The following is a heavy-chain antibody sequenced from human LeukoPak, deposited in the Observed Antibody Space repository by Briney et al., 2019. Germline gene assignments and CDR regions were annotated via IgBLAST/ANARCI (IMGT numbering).Heavy chain of an antibody. D-gene: IGHD1-26*01. CDR1: GFTFXXYY. V-gene: IGHV3-11*01. CDR3: ASKVVVGDFDY. CDR2: ISSSGSTI. J-gene: IGHJ4*02. Sequence: SGFTFXXYYMSWIRQAPGKGLEWVSYISSSGSTIYYADSVKGRFTISRDNAKNSLYLQMNSLRAEDTAVYYCASKVVVGDFDYWGQGTLVTVSS.